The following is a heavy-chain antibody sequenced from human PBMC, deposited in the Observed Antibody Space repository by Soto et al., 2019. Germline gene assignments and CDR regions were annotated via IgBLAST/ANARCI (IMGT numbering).Heavy chain of an antibody. J-gene: IGHJ4*02. Sequence: ASVKVSCTASGYTFTSYGISWVRQAPGQRLEWMGWINAGNGNTKYSQKFQGRVTITRDTSASTAYMELSSLRSEDTAVYYCARGITLPTPLDYWGQGTLVTVSS. CDR2: INAGNGNT. V-gene: IGHV1-3*01. CDR1: GYTFTSYG. CDR3: ARGITLPTPLDY. D-gene: IGHD1-20*01.